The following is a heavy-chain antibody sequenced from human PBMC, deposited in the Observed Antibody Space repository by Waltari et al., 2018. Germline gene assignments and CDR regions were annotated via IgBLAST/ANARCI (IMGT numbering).Heavy chain of an antibody. CDR3: ASPSSSYAFDI. CDR2: IIPIFGTA. Sequence: QVQLVQSGAEVKKPGSSVKVSCKASGATFSSYATSGVRQAPGQGLEWMGGIIPIFGTANYAQKFQGRVTITADESTSTAYMELSSLRSEDTAVYYCASPSSSYAFDIWGQGTMVTVSS. D-gene: IGHD3-10*01. V-gene: IGHV1-69*12. CDR1: GATFSSYA. J-gene: IGHJ3*02.